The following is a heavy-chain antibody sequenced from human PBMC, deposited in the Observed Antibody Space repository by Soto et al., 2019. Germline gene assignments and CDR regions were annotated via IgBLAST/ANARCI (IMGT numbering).Heavy chain of an antibody. V-gene: IGHV3-30*03. CDR2: ISYDGSNK. J-gene: IGHJ4*02. Sequence: QVQLVESGGGVVQPGRSLRLSCAASGFTFSSYGMHWVRQAPGKGLEWVAVISYDGSNKYYADSVKGRFTISRDNSKNTLDLQMNSLRAEYTAVYYSATPPGGWYPPCDYWGQGPLVTVSS. D-gene: IGHD6-19*01. CDR3: ATPPGGWYPPCDY. CDR1: GFTFSSYG.